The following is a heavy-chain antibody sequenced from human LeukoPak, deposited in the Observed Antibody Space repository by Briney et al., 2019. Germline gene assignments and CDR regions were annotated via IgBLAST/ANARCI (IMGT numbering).Heavy chain of an antibody. CDR3: AEGGIAAAGRWWFDP. CDR1: GGSISSSSYY. J-gene: IGHJ5*02. Sequence: PSETLSLTCTVSGGSISSSSYYWGWIRQPPGKGLEWIGSIYYSGSTYYNPSLKSRVTISVDTSKNQFSLKLSSVTAADTAVYYCAEGGIAAAGRWWFDPWGQGTLVTVSS. CDR2: IYYSGST. V-gene: IGHV4-39*01. D-gene: IGHD6-13*01.